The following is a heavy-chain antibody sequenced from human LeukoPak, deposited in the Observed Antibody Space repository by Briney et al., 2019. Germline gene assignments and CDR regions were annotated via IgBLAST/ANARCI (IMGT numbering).Heavy chain of an antibody. CDR1: GFTFSNYA. Sequence: GGSLRLSCAASGFTFSNYAMNWVRQAPGKGLEWVSHISSSGGTIYYADSLKGRFTISRDNAKNSLYLQMDSLRAEDTGVYYCARREYSSSWSAPFDYWGQGTLVTVSS. D-gene: IGHD6-13*01. J-gene: IGHJ4*02. V-gene: IGHV3-48*04. CDR3: ARREYSSSWSAPFDY. CDR2: ISSSGGTI.